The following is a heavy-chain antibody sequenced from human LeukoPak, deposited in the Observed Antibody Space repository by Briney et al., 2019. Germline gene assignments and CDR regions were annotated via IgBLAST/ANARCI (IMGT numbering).Heavy chain of an antibody. CDR2: ISGSGGST. J-gene: IGHJ2*01. CDR3: AKGGIEWYFDL. Sequence: PGGSLRLSCAASGFTFSSYSMNWVRQAPGKGLEWVSVISGSGGSTYYVDSVKGRFTISRDNSKNTLYLQMNSLRAEDTAVYYCAKGGIEWYFDLWGRGTLVTVSS. CDR1: GFTFSSYS. V-gene: IGHV3-23*01.